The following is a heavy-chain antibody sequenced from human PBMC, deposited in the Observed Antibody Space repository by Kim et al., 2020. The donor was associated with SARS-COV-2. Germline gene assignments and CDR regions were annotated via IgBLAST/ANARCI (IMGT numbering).Heavy chain of an antibody. D-gene: IGHD1-1*01. CDR3: AMGYNWNDGFDY. V-gene: IGHV1-18*01. J-gene: IGHJ4*02. Sequence: NYAQKLQGRVTMTTDTSTSTAYMELRSLRSDDTAVYYCAMGYNWNDGFDYWGQGTLVTVSS.